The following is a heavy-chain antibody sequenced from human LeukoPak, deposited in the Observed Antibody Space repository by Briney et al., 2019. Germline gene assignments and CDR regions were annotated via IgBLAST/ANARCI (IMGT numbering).Heavy chain of an antibody. D-gene: IGHD3-16*01. CDR2: ISSSGSTI. V-gene: IGHV3-11*01. J-gene: IGHJ6*02. CDR3: ARDLMMGVGYYYYYGMDV. Sequence: PGGSLRLSCAPSVFTFSDNYMSWIRQPPGKGLEWVSYISSSGSTIYYPDSWTGRFTISRDNANNSLYLQMNSLRAEDTAVYYCARDLMMGVGYYYYYGMDVWGQGTTVTVSS. CDR1: VFTFSDNY.